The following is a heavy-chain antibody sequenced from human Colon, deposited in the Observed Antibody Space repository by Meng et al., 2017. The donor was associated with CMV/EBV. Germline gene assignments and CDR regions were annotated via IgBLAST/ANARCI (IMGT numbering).Heavy chain of an antibody. CDR3: AKGADFHDFWSGFAY. CDR1: GFTFNDFD. J-gene: IGHJ4*02. CDR2: ISGSGVTT. Sequence: GESLKISCSASGFTFNDFDMTWVRQAPGKGLEWVSSISGSGVTTYYTDAVKGRFTISRDNSRNTRYLQINSLRADDTAVYYCAKGADFHDFWSGFAYWGQGTVVTVSS. V-gene: IGHV3-23*01. D-gene: IGHD3-3*01.